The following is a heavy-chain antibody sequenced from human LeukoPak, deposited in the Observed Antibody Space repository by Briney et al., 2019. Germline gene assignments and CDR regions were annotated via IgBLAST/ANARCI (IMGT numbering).Heavy chain of an antibody. J-gene: IGHJ6*04. CDR2: IDPSDSYT. CDR3: ARQYYGSGSYYNVGYYYYGMDV. CDR1: GYSFTSYW. Sequence: GESLRISCKGSGYSFTSYWISWVRQVPGKGLEWMGRIDPSDSYTNYSPSFQGHVTISADKSISTAYLQWSSLKASDTAMYYCARQYYGSGSYYNVGYYYYGMDVWGKGTTVTVS. V-gene: IGHV5-10-1*01. D-gene: IGHD3-10*01.